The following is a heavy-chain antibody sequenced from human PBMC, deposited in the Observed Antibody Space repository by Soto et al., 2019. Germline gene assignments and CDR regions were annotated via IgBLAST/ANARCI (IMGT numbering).Heavy chain of an antibody. CDR2: ISGSGDST. J-gene: IGHJ4*02. CDR1: GFTFSSYT. CDR3: AKRATGTYFDY. V-gene: IGHV3-23*01. D-gene: IGHD1-1*01. Sequence: EVQLLESGGGLVQPGKSLRLSCAASGFTFSSYTMSWVRQAPGKGLEWVSVISGSGDSTYYADSVKGRFTISRDNSKNTLYLQMNSLRAEDTAVYYCAKRATGTYFDYWGQGTLVTVSS.